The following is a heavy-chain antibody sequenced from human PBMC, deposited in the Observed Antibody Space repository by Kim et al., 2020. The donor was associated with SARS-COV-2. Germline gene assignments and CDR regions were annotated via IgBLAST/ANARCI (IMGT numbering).Heavy chain of an antibody. V-gene: IGHV3-33*01. CDR3: ARNNMGATSLWY. CDR2: LCDGGSNK. Sequence: GGSLRLSCAASGFTFSSFGMHWVRQAPGKGLEWVAVLCDGGSNKYYADSVKGRFTISRDNSKNTLFLQMNSLRAEDTAVYHCARNNMGATSLWYLGQWT. CDR1: GFTFSSFG. D-gene: IGHD1-26*01. J-gene: IGHJ4*02.